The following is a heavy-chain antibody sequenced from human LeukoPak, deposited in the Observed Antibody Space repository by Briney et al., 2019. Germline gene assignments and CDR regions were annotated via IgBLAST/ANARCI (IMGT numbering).Heavy chain of an antibody. D-gene: IGHD4-11*01. V-gene: IGHV4-30-4*01. CDR2: IYYSGST. CDR3: ARVAVTTPRYGMDV. J-gene: IGHJ6*02. CDR1: GGSISSGDYY. Sequence: SETLSLTCTVSGGSISSGDYYWSWIRQPPGKGLEWIGYIYYSGSTYYNPSLKSRVTISVDTSKNQFSLKLSSVTAADTDVYYCARVAVTTPRYGMDVWGQGTTVAVSS.